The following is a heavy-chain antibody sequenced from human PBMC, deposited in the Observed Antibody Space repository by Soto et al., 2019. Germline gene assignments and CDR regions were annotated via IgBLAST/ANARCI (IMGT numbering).Heavy chain of an antibody. CDR3: ARAANYGLMDY. Sequence: GASVKVSCKASGYTFTAYYIHWVRQDPGQPLEYVGWINPNSGRTNYAQKFQQWVTLTRDTSTSTAYMELSRLTSDASAVFYCARAANYGLMDYWGQGTLVTVSS. J-gene: IGHJ4*02. CDR2: INPNSGRT. D-gene: IGHD3-16*01. CDR1: GYTFTAYY. V-gene: IGHV1-2*04.